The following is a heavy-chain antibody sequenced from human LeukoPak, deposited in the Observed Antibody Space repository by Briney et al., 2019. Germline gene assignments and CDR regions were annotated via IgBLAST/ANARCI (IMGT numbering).Heavy chain of an antibody. CDR3: ARVFNYYDSSGYPHSLGYFDY. D-gene: IGHD3-22*01. V-gene: IGHV3-33*08. CDR1: GFTFDDYA. CDR2: IWYDGSNK. Sequence: PGGSLRLSCAASGFTFDDYAMHWVRQAPGKGLEWVAVIWYDGSNKYYADSVKGRFTISRDNSKNTLYLQMNSLRAEDTAVYYCARVFNYYDSSGYPHSLGYFDYWGQGTLVTVSS. J-gene: IGHJ4*02.